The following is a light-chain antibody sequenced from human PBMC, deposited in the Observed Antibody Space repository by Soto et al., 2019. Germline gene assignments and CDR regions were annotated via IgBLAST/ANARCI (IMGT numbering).Light chain of an antibody. J-gene: IGKJ1*01. CDR1: QSVLYSPNNKNY. CDR3: QQYHSAPQS. Sequence: DIVMTQSPDSLAVSLGERATINCKSSQSVLYSPNNKNYLAWYQQKPGQPPKLLIYWASTRESGVPDRFSGSGSGTDFTLTISILQAEDVTFYYCQQYHSAPQSFGQRTKVDIK. CDR2: WAS. V-gene: IGKV4-1*01.